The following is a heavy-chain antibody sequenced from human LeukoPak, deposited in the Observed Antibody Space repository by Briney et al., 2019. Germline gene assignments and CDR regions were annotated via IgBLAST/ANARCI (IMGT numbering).Heavy chain of an antibody. CDR3: AKGSKAVLFTRDHYMDV. CDR2: IRYDGSNK. J-gene: IGHJ6*03. V-gene: IGHV3-30*02. D-gene: IGHD6-19*01. CDR1: GLNFNNYA. Sequence: PGGSLRLSCAASGLNFNNYAMSWVRQAPGKGLEWVAFIRYDGSNKYYADSVRGRFTISRDNSKNTLYLHMNSLRAEDTAVYFCAKGSKAVLFTRDHYMDVWGKGTTVTISS.